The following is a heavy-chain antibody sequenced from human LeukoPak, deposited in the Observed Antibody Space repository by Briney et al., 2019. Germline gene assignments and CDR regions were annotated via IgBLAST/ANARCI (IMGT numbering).Heavy chain of an antibody. Sequence: GGSLRLSCAASGFFVSSNYMSWVRQAPGKGLEWVSVIYSGGGSIYYADSVKGRFTISRDNSKNTVYLQMNSLRAEGTAVYYCARSPYYMDVWGNGTTVTVSS. CDR3: ARSPYYMDV. V-gene: IGHV3-53*01. CDR1: GFFVSSNY. CDR2: IYSGGGSI. J-gene: IGHJ6*03.